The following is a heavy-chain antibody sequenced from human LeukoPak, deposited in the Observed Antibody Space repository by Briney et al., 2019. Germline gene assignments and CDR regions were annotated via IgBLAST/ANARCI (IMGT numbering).Heavy chain of an antibody. D-gene: IGHD3-16*01. CDR2: IRYDGSNK. V-gene: IGHV3-30*02. J-gene: IGHJ4*02. CDR1: GFTFSSYG. Sequence: GGSLRLSCAASGFTFSSYGMHWVRQAPGKGLEWVAFIRYDGSNKYYADSVKGRFTISRDNSKNTLYLQMNSLRAEDTAVYYCARGGNTDDYGDYWGQGTLVTVSS. CDR3: ARGGNTDDYGDY.